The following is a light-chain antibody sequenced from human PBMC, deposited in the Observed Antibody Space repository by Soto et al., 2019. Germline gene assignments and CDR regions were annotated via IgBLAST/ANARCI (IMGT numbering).Light chain of an antibody. J-gene: IGKJ1*01. V-gene: IGKV1-5*03. CDR2: KAS. Sequence: DIQMTQSPSTMSASVGDRVTITCRASQSIDSWLAWYQQKPGKAPKFLMYKASNLESGVPLRFSGRGSETKFTLTISSLQPDDFAIYYCQHYKSYPLTFGQGTKVELK. CDR3: QHYKSYPLT. CDR1: QSIDSW.